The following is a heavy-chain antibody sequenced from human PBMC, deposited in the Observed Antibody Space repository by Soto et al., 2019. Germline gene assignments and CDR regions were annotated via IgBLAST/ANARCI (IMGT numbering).Heavy chain of an antibody. CDR1: GGSISSSTYY. CDR2: IYYSGST. J-gene: IGHJ4*02. CDR3: ARNHGEIVY. V-gene: IGHV4-39*01. Sequence: SETLSLTCTVSGGSISSSTYYWGWIRQPPGKGLEWIGSIYYSGSTYYNPSLKSRVTISVDTSKNQFSLKLSSVTAADTSGFFFARNHGEIVYWGQGILVNVFS. D-gene: IGHD7-27*01.